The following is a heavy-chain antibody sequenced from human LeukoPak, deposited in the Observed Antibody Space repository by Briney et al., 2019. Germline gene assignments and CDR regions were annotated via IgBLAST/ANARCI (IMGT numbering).Heavy chain of an antibody. J-gene: IGHJ4*02. CDR2: ISGSGGST. V-gene: IGHV3-23*01. CDR1: GFTFSSYA. D-gene: IGHD3-10*01. CDR3: AKERITMVRGVPSEGFDY. Sequence: GGSLRLSCAASGFTFSSYAMSWVRQAPGKGLEWVSAISGSGGSTYYADSVKGRFTISRDNSKNTLYLQMNSLRAEDTAVYYCAKERITMVRGVPSEGFDYWGQGTLVTVSS.